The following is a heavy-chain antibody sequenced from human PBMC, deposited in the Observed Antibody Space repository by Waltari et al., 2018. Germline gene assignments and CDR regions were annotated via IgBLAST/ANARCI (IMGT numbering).Heavy chain of an antibody. V-gene: IGHV1-2*06. D-gene: IGHD6-19*01. CDR3: ATGYSSGWNLDY. J-gene: IGHJ4*02. Sequence: QVQLVQSGAEVKKPGASVKVSCKASGYTFTGYYMHWVRQAPGQGLEWMGRINPNSGETIYAQKFQGRVTMTEDTSTDTAYMELSSLRSEDTAVYYCATGYSSGWNLDYWGQGTLVTVSS. CDR2: INPNSGET. CDR1: GYTFTGYY.